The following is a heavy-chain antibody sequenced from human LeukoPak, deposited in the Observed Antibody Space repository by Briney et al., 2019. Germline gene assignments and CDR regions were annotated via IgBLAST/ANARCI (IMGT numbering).Heavy chain of an antibody. Sequence: GGSLRLSCAASGFTVSNNYMSWVRQTPGKGLEWVSVIYSIGPTYYADSVKGRFTISRDNSKNTVYLQMNSLRAEDTAVYYCATSHFDSSGSFDFWGLGTLVTVSS. D-gene: IGHD3-22*01. J-gene: IGHJ4*02. CDR3: ATSHFDSSGSFDF. V-gene: IGHV3-66*01. CDR1: GFTVSNNY. CDR2: IYSIGPT.